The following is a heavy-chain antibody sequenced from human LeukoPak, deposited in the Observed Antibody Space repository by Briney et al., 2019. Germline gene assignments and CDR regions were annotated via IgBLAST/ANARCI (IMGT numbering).Heavy chain of an antibody. CDR2: ISGSGGST. CDR3: AKVVSTSYYCYYIDV. D-gene: IGHD5/OR15-5a*01. V-gene: IGHV3-23*01. Sequence: GGSLRLSCAASGFTFSSYAMSWVRQAPEKGLEWVSAISGSGGSTYYADSVKGRFTISRDNSKNTLYLQMNSLRAEDTTVYYCAKVVSTSYYCYYIDVWGKGTTVTVSS. J-gene: IGHJ6*03. CDR1: GFTFSSYA.